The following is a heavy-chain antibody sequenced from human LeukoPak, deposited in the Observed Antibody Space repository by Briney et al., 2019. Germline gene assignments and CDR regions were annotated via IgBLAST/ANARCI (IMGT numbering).Heavy chain of an antibody. CDR3: ANSAHYYDSSGYPNWFDP. D-gene: IGHD3-22*01. CDR1: GFTFSNSA. V-gene: IGHV3-23*01. CDR2: ISGNGGYT. J-gene: IGHJ5*02. Sequence: PGGSLRLSCAASGFTFSNSAVNWVRQAPGKGLEWVSTISGNGGYTYYADSVKGRFTISRDNAKNSLYLQMNSLRAEDTALYYCANSAHYYDSSGYPNWFDPWGQGTLVTVSS.